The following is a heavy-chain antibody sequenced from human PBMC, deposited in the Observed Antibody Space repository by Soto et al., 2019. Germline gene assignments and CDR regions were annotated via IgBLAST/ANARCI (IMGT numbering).Heavy chain of an antibody. V-gene: IGHV4-30-2*01. CDR1: GGSINSGGYS. CDR2: IYHSGST. D-gene: IGHD1-1*01. Sequence: KASETLSLTCAVSGGSINSGGYSWSWIRQPPGEGLEWIGYIYHSGSTYYNPSLKSRVTISVDWTKNQFSLNLSSVTAADTAVYYCARATYNSVGYFDLWGRGTLVTVSS. J-gene: IGHJ2*01. CDR3: ARATYNSVGYFDL.